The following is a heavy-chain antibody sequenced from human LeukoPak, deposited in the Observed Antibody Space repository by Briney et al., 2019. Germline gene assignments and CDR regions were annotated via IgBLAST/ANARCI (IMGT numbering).Heavy chain of an antibody. D-gene: IGHD2-2*02. V-gene: IGHV1-2*02. CDR1: GYTFTGYY. CDR2: INPNSGGT. J-gene: IGHJ4*02. Sequence: GGSVKVSCKASGYTFTGYYMHWVRQAPGQGLEWMGWINPNSGGTDYAQKFQGRVTMTRDTSISTAYMELSRLRSDDTAVYYCAREYCSSTSCYRDFDYWGQGTLVTVSS. CDR3: AREYCSSTSCYRDFDY.